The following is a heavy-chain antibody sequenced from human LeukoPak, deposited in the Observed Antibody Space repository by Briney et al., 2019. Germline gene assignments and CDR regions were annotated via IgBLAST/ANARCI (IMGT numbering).Heavy chain of an antibody. J-gene: IGHJ6*02. CDR2: ISYDGSNK. CDR3: AKDGLSVVYYYYGMDV. Sequence: GGSLRLSRAASGFAFSSYGMHGVGQAPAKGLEWVAVISYDGSNKYYADSVKGRFTISQDNSKNTLYLQMNSLRAEDTAVYYCAKDGLSVVYYYYGMDVWGQGTTVTVSS. D-gene: IGHD2-15*01. V-gene: IGHV3-30*18. CDR1: GFAFSSYG.